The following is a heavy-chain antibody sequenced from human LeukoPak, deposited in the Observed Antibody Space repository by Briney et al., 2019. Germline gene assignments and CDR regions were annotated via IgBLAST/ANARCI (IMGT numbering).Heavy chain of an antibody. CDR2: IYYSGST. Sequence: KPSETLSLTCTVSGGSISSSSYYWGWIRQPPGKGLEWIGSIYYSGSTYYNPSLKSRVTISVDTSKNQFSLKLSSVTAADTAVYYCARHRPAWVVVIIPHFDYWGQGTLVTVSS. V-gene: IGHV4-39*01. CDR3: ARHRPAWVVVIIPHFDY. CDR1: GGSISSSSYY. D-gene: IGHD3-22*01. J-gene: IGHJ4*02.